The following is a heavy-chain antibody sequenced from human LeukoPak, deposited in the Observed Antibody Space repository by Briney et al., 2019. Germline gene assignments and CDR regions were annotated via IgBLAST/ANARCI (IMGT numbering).Heavy chain of an antibody. CDR3: ARRGGRLVIATLWYFDY. V-gene: IGHV4-39*01. CDR1: GGSISSSSYY. D-gene: IGHD2-21*01. J-gene: IGHJ4*02. Sequence: SETLSLTCTVSGGSISSSSYYWGWIRQPPGKGLEWIGSIYYSGSTYYNPSLKSRVTISVDTSKNQFSLKLSSVTAADTAVYYCARRGGRLVIATLWYFDYWGQRTLVTVSS. CDR2: IYYSGST.